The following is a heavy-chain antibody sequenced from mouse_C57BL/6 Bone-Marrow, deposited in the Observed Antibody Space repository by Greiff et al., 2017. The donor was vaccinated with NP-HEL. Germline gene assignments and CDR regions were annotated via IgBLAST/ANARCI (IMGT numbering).Heavy chain of an antibody. CDR1: GYSITSGYY. CDR3: ARGLGRRDY. D-gene: IGHD4-1*01. Sequence: EVQLVESGPGLVKPSQSLSLTCSVTGYSITSGYYWNWIRQFPGNKLEWMGYISYDGSNNYNPSLKNRISITRDTSKNQFFLKLNSVTTEDTATYYGARGLGRRDYWGQGTTLTVSS. V-gene: IGHV3-6*01. CDR2: ISYDGSN. J-gene: IGHJ2*01.